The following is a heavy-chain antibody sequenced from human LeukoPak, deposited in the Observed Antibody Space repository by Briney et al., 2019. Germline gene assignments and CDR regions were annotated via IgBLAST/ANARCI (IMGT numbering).Heavy chain of an antibody. CDR2: ISWNSGSI. CDR1: GSTFDDYA. Sequence: GRSLGLSCAASGSTFDDYAMHWVRQAPGKGLEWVSGISWNSGSIGYADSVKGRFTISRDNAKNSLHLQMNSLRAEDTALYYCAKDIGDYWGQGTLVTVSS. CDR3: AKDIGDY. J-gene: IGHJ4*02. V-gene: IGHV3-9*01.